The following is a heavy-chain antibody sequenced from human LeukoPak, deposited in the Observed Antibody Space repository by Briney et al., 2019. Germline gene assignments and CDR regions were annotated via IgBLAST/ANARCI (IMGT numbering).Heavy chain of an antibody. CDR1: GFTFSSYG. D-gene: IGHD3-22*01. J-gene: IGHJ6*03. CDR3: AKDYDSRGYYMDV. Sequence: GGSLRLSCAASGFTFSSYGMHWVRQAPGKGLEWVAFIRYDGSNKYYADSVKGRFTISRGNSKNTLYLQMNSLRAEDTAVYYCAKDYDSRGYYMDVWGKGTTVTVSS. V-gene: IGHV3-30*02. CDR2: IRYDGSNK.